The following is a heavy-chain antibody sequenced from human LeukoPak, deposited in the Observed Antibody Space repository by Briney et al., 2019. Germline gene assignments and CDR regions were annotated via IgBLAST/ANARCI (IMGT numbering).Heavy chain of an antibody. V-gene: IGHV3-74*01. CDR3: ARSGGSDCYGDFDH. CDR1: GFTFSSYW. D-gene: IGHD2-21*02. CDR2: ITSDGSST. J-gene: IGHJ4*02. Sequence: PGGSLRLSCAASGFTFSSYWMHWVRQAPGKGLVWVSRITSDGSSTSYADSVKGRFTISRDNAKNTLYLQMNSLRAEDTAVYYCARSGGSDCYGDFDHWGEGTVVTVSS.